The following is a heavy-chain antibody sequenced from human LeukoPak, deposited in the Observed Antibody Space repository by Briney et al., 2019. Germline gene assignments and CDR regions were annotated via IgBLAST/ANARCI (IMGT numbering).Heavy chain of an antibody. CDR3: TREGDNSTPDY. D-gene: IGHD4-11*01. Sequence: GGSLRLSCAASGFTFDTYEMNWVRQAPGKGLWWVSYISPKGLSINYADSVKGRVTVSRDNTKKSLYIKIKSLRAKDTAISYCTREGDNSTPDYWGQGTLVTVSS. CDR1: GFTFDTYE. J-gene: IGHJ4*02. CDR2: ISPKGLSI. V-gene: IGHV3-48*03.